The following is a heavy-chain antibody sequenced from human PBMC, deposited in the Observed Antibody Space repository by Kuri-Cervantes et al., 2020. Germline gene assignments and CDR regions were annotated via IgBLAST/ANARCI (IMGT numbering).Heavy chain of an antibody. Sequence: AAVKVSCKASGGTFSSYAISWVRQAPGQGLEWMGWINPNSGGTNYAQKFQGRVTMTRDTSISTAYMELSRLRSDDTAVYYCARARPNYDYVWGSYRYGYYFDYWGQGTLVTVSS. J-gene: IGHJ4*02. CDR1: GGTFSSYA. V-gene: IGHV1-2*02. D-gene: IGHD3-16*02. CDR3: ARARPNYDYVWGSYRYGYYFDY. CDR2: INPNSGGT.